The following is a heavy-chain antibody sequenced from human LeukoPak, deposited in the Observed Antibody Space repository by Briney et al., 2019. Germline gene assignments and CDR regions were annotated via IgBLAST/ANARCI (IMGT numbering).Heavy chain of an antibody. J-gene: IGHJ6*02. CDR3: ARGPQSSGWSYYYYYYGMDV. CDR1: GGSISSYY. D-gene: IGHD6-19*01. V-gene: IGHV4-4*07. Sequence: SETLSLTCTVSGGSISSYYWSWIRQPAGKGLEWIGRIYTSGSTNYNPSLKSRVTMSVDTSKNQFSLKLSSVTAADTAVYYCARGPQSSGWSYYYYYYGMDVWGQGTTVTVSS. CDR2: IYTSGST.